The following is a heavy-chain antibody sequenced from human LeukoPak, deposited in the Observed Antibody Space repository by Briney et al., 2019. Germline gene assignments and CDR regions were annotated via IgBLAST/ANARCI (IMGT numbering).Heavy chain of an antibody. Sequence: PGGSLRLSCAASGFIFRDYYMSWIRQAPGKGLEWISYISSSGTIIYSADSVKGRFTISRDNAKNTLYLQMNSLRAEDTAVYYCAREAVNGYSSSWCIDIWCQGTMVSVSS. V-gene: IGHV3-11*01. D-gene: IGHD5-18*01. CDR3: AREAVNGYSSSWCIDI. CDR1: GFIFRDYY. CDR2: ISSSGTII. J-gene: IGHJ3*02.